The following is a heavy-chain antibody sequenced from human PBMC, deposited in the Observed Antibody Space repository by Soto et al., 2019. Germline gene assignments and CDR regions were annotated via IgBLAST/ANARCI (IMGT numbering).Heavy chain of an antibody. CDR2: ISRSSIYR. J-gene: IGHJ4*02. CDR3: AREELDY. V-gene: IGHV3-21*01. Sequence: GGSLRLSCVASGFTFSSFTMHWVRQAPGKGLEWVASISRSSIYRYYSDSLKGRVTISRDNAKNSLYLQMDSLRVEDTAIYYCAREELDYWGQGTLVTVSS. D-gene: IGHD1-1*01. CDR1: GFTFSSFT.